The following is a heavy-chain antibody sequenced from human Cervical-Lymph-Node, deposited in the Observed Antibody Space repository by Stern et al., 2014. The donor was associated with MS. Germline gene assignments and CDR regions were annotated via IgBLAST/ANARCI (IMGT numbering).Heavy chain of an antibody. CDR1: GYTFTDYG. Sequence: QVQLVESGSELKKPGASVTVSCKASGYTFTDYGMNWMRQAPGQGLEWMGWINTNTGSPSYAQGFTRRFVFSLETSVRTGYPKISSLKGEDPAVYYCARGAGPEQGRWFDPWGQGTLVVVSS. D-gene: IGHD6-13*01. CDR2: INTNTGSP. CDR3: ARGAGPEQGRWFDP. J-gene: IGHJ5*02. V-gene: IGHV7-4-1*02.